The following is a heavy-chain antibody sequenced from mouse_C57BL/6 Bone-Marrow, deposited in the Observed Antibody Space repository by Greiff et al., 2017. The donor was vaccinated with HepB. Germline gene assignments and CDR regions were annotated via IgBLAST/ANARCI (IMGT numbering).Heavy chain of an antibody. CDR3: AYYGSRYAMDY. CDR1: GYAFSSYW. CDR2: IYPGDGDT. D-gene: IGHD1-1*01. Sequence: QVQLQQSGAELVKPGASVKISCKASGYAFSSYWMNWVKQRPGKGLEWIGQIYPGDGDTNYNGKLKGKAKLTADKSSSTSYMQLRSLTSEDSAVYFCAYYGSRYAMDYWGQGTSVTVSS. J-gene: IGHJ4*01. V-gene: IGHV1-80*01.